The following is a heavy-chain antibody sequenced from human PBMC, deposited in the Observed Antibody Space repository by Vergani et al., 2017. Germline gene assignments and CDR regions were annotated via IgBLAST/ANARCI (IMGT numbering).Heavy chain of an antibody. J-gene: IGHJ1*01. CDR3: ATKSCGTPGCQIGYFRE. CDR2: ISYDGTQK. CDR1: GFTSSYYG. D-gene: IGHD2-15*01. V-gene: IGHV3-30*03. Sequence: QVHQVESGGGVVQPGRSLRLSCVVSGFTSSYYGMHWVRQAPGKGLEWVAVISYDGTQKYYADSVKGRFTISRDNSKSTLYLQMNSLRTEDTALYYCATKSCGTPGCQIGYFREWGQGTLVTVLS.